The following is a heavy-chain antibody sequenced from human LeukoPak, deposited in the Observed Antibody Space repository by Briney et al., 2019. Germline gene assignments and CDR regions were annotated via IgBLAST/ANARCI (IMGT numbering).Heavy chain of an antibody. J-gene: IGHJ5*02. D-gene: IGHD6-19*01. CDR2: IHTSGST. Sequence: PSETLSLTCTVSGGSISSYYWSWIRQPAGKGLEWIGRIHTSGSTNFNPSLQSRVTISVDTSKNQFSLKLSSVTTADTAVYYCARVTGAVADENWFDPWGQGTLVTVSS. CDR1: GGSISSYY. CDR3: ARVTGAVADENWFDP. V-gene: IGHV4-4*07.